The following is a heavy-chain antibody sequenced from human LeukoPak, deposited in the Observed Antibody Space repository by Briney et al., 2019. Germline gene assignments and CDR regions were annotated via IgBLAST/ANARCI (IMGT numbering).Heavy chain of an antibody. D-gene: IGHD6-19*01. CDR3: TREKFDSRGWYCAFDI. CDR1: GFTFGDYA. J-gene: IGHJ3*02. Sequence: PGGSLRLSCTASGFTFGDYAMTWVRQAPGKGLEWVGFIRSKAYGGTTEYAASVKDRFIISRDDSKSIAYLQMNSLKTEDTAVYYCTREKFDSRGWYCAFDIWGQGTRVTVSS. CDR2: IRSKAYGGTT. V-gene: IGHV3-49*04.